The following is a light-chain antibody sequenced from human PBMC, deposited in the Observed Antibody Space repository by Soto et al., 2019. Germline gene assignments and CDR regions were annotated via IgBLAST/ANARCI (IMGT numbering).Light chain of an antibody. Sequence: DIQMTQSPFSLSASVGDRVTITCRASQSISSYLNWYQQKPGKAPKLLIYAASSLQSGVSSRFSGSGSGTDFILTISSLQPEDFATYFCQQSYSTPYTFGQGTKLEIK. CDR1: QSISSY. CDR3: QQSYSTPYT. J-gene: IGKJ2*01. CDR2: AAS. V-gene: IGKV1-39*01.